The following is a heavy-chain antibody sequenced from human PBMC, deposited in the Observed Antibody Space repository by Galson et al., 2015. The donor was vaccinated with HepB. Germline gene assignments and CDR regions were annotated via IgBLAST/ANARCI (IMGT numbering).Heavy chain of an antibody. Sequence: SLRLSCAASGFTFSNYAMSWVRQAPGKGLEWVSGISGSDGSTSYADSVKGRFTISRDNSKNTLDLQMNSLRAEDTAAYYCAKGRAKFGMIVAVSIYYYYGMDVWGQGTTVTVSS. J-gene: IGHJ6*02. CDR1: GFTFSNYA. CDR2: ISGSDGST. CDR3: AKGRAKFGMIVAVSIYYYYGMDV. D-gene: IGHD3-22*01. V-gene: IGHV3-23*01.